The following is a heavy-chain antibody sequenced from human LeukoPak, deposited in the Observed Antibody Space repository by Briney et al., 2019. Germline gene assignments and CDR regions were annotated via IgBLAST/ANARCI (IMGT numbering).Heavy chain of an antibody. CDR1: GGSMNSNTYY. D-gene: IGHD1-26*01. CDR2: TYYTGST. Sequence: SETLSLTCIVSGGSMNSNTYYWGWIRQPPGKGLEWIGNTYYTGSTYYNPSLKSRVTISVDTSKKQFSLKVTSVIAADTGVYYCAKVGGSYLWPWGQGTLVTVSS. J-gene: IGHJ5*02. CDR3: AKVGGSYLWP. V-gene: IGHV4-39*01.